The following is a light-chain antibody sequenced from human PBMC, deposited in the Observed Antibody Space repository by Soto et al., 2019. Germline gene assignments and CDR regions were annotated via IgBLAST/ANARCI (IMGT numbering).Light chain of an antibody. CDR1: SSDVGGYKY. CDR3: SSYAGINNLGV. CDR2: EVN. J-gene: IGLJ1*01. Sequence: QSALTQPPSASGSPGPSVTISCTGTSSDVGGYKYVSWYQQHPGKAPKLMIFEVNKRPSGVPDRFSGSKSGNTAYLTVSGLQAEDEADYYCSSYAGINNLGVFGTGTKVTVL. V-gene: IGLV2-8*01.